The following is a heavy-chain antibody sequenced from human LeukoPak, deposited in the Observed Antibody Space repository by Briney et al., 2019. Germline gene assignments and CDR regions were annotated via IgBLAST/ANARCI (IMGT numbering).Heavy chain of an antibody. CDR2: INHSGST. J-gene: IGHJ5*02. CDR3: ARAGGLRYFDWLPSVWFDP. V-gene: IGHV4-34*01. Sequence: PSETLSLTCAVYGGSFSGYYWSWIRQPPGKGLEWIGEINHSGSTNYNPSLKSRVTISVDTSENQFSLKLSSVTAADTAVYYCARAGGLRYFDWLPSVWFDPWGQGTLVTVSS. D-gene: IGHD3-9*01. CDR1: GGSFSGYY.